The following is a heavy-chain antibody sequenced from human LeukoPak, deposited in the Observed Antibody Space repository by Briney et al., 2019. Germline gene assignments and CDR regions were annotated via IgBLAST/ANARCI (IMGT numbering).Heavy chain of an antibody. V-gene: IGHV3-23*01. CDR2: ILSGGDTT. D-gene: IGHD3-10*01. J-gene: IGHJ4*02. CDR3: AKDLVSPRRVGSSEKLDY. Sequence: GGSLRLSCAASGFIFSNYAMNWVRQAPGKGLEWVSSILSGGDTTSYADPVRGRFTISRDNSKNTLYLEMNSLRAEDTAIYYCAKDLVSPRRVGSSEKLDYWGQGTLVTVSS. CDR1: GFIFSNYA.